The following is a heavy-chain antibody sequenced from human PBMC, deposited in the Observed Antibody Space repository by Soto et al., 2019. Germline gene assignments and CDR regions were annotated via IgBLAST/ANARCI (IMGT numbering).Heavy chain of an antibody. CDR2: IIPIFGTA. V-gene: IGHV1-69*06. CDR3: ARSPERGWVATRRYQYYFDC. Sequence: QVQLVQSGAEVKKPGSSVKVSCKASGGTFSSYAISWLRQAPGQGLEWMGGIIPIFGTANYAQKCQGRVTITADKSRSTAYMGLSSLGSEDTAVYYCARSPERGWVATRRYQYYFDCWGQGALVTVSS. CDR1: GGTFSSYA. D-gene: IGHD5-12*01. J-gene: IGHJ4*02.